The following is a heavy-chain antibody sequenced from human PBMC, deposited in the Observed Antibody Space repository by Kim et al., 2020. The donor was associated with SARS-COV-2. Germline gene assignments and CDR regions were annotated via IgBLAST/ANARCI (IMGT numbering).Heavy chain of an antibody. CDR2: IIPIFNTK. CDR3: AAGWMAAVETRFDY. V-gene: IGHV1-69*13. Sequence: SVKVSCKASGGTFSGYGVSWVRQAPGQGLEWMGKIIPIFNTKDYAQNFQGRVTITADESTGTAFMEVRSLRSEDTAVYYCAAGWMAAVETRFDYWGQGT. D-gene: IGHD6-13*01. CDR1: GGTFSGYG. J-gene: IGHJ4*02.